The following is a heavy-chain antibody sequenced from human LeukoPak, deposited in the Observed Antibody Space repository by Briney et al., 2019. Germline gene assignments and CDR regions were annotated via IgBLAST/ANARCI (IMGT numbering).Heavy chain of an antibody. CDR1: GGSITGYY. V-gene: IGHV4-34*01. D-gene: IGHD3-9*01. CDR3: ARGNILTGYCFDF. J-gene: IGHJ4*02. Sequence: SETLSLTCAVYGGSITGYYWSWIRQTPGRGLEWFGEIHYTGATSYNPSLKSRATISTDTSKNQFSLRLSSVTAADTAVYYCARGNILTGYCFDFWGQGALVTVSS. CDR2: IHYTGAT.